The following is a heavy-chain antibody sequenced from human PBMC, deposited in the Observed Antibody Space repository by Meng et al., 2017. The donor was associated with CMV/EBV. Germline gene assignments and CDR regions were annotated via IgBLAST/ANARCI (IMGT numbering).Heavy chain of an antibody. V-gene: IGHV4-61*01. D-gene: IGHD1-26*01. CDR1: GGSVSSGSYY. Sequence: SETLSLTCTVSGGSVSSGSYYWSWIRQPPGKGLEWIGYIYYSGSTNYNPSLKSRGTISVDTSKNQFSLKLSSVTAADTAVYYCARGLRGSYPLDYWGQGTLVTVSS. CDR2: IYYSGST. CDR3: ARGLRGSYPLDY. J-gene: IGHJ4*02.